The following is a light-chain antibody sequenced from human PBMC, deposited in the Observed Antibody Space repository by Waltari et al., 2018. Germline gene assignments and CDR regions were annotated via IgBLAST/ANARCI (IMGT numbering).Light chain of an antibody. CDR3: QAWDSSTAV. V-gene: IGLV3-1*01. CDR2: KDN. CDR1: KLGNQY. J-gene: IGLJ2*01. Sequence: SYEVTQPPSVSVSPGQTASITCSGHKLGNQYASWYQQSPGQSPVLVIYKDNKRPSGIPERFSGSNSGSTASLTISGTQAMDEAVYYCQAWDSSTAVFGGGTKLTVL.